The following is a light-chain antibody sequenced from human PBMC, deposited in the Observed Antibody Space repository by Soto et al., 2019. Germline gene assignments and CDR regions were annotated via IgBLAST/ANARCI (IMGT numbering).Light chain of an antibody. CDR3: QQYSNLPLT. Sequence: EIVLTQSPGTLSLSPGERATLSCRASQSLSGSRLAWYQQKPGLGPRVLVYGASSRAPGIPDRFSGSGSGTDFTLTISRLEPEDFAVYYCQQYSNLPLTFGGVTKVDIK. CDR1: QSLSGSR. V-gene: IGKV3-20*01. J-gene: IGKJ4*01. CDR2: GAS.